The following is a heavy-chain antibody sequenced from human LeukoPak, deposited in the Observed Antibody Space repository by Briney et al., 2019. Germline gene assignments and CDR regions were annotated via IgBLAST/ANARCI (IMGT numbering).Heavy chain of an antibody. CDR1: GYTFTGYY. V-gene: IGHV1-2*02. J-gene: IGHJ6*02. D-gene: IGHD6-19*01. CDR3: ARELDSSGLYYYGMDV. CDR2: INPNSGGT. Sequence: ASVKVSCKASGYTFTGYYVHWVRQAPGQGLEWMGWINPNSGGTNYAQKFQGRVTMTRDTSISTAYMELSRLRSDDTAVYYCARELDSSGLYYYGMDVWGQGTTVTVSS.